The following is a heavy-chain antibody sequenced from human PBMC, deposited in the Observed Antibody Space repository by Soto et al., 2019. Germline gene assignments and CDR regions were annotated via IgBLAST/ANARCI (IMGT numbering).Heavy chain of an antibody. Sequence: TLSLTCAVYGGSVKGYYWKWIRHPPGKGLEGIGEINHTGGTHNKPSLKSRVTMSVDTTKNQYSLRLSSVTAAAAAIYYCATRITVFGLLIPPFDPWGQGT. J-gene: IGHJ5*02. D-gene: IGHD3-3*01. CDR2: INHTGGT. V-gene: IGHV4-34*01. CDR1: GGSVKGYY. CDR3: ATRITVFGLLIPPFDP.